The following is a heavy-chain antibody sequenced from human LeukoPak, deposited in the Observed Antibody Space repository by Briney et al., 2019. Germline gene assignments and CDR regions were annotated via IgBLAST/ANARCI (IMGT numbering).Heavy chain of an antibody. CDR3: ANPYYYDSSGYYSNPFDY. J-gene: IGHJ4*02. Sequence: AGGSLRLSCAASGFTISSYAMSWVRQAPGKGLEWVSAISGSGGSTYYADSVKGRFTISRDNSKNTLYLQMNSLRAEDTAVYYCANPYYYDSSGYYSNPFDYWGQGTLVTVSS. CDR2: ISGSGGST. D-gene: IGHD3-22*01. V-gene: IGHV3-23*01. CDR1: GFTISSYA.